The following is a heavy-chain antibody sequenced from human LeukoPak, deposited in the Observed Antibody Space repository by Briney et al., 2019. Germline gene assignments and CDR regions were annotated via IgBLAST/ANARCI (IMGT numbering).Heavy chain of an antibody. V-gene: IGHV3-23*01. CDR3: AKGVHPGGFDY. CDR2: ISGSGGST. D-gene: IGHD3-16*01. CDR1: GFTFSSYG. J-gene: IGHJ4*02. Sequence: GGTLRLSCAASGFTFSSYGMSWVRQAPGKGLEWVSAISGSGGSTYYADSVKGRFTISRDNSKNTLYLQMNSLRAEDTAVYYCAKGVHPGGFDYWGQGTLVTVSS.